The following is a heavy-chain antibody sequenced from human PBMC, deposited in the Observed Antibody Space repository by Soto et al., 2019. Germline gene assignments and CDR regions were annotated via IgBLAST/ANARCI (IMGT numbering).Heavy chain of an antibody. CDR1: GFIFSDYY. Sequence: QVQLVESGGGLVKPGGSLRLSCATSGFIFSDYYMHWIRQAPGKGLEWISYISGNGRIIQYADSAKGRFTISRDNAQNSMYLQMNSLRAEDTALYFCARDFDADSRTDFDYWGQGTLVTVSP. D-gene: IGHD4-17*01. V-gene: IGHV3-11*01. CDR2: ISGNGRII. J-gene: IGHJ4*02. CDR3: ARDFDADSRTDFDY.